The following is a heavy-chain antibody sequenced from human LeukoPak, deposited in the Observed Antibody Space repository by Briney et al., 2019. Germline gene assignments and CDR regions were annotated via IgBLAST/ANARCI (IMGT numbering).Heavy chain of an antibody. CDR3: ARRIGYYYYMDV. CDR1: RYTFTGYY. D-gene: IGHD2-15*01. J-gene: IGHJ6*03. V-gene: IGHV1-2*02. Sequence: ASVKVSCKASRYTFTGYYMHWVRQAPGQGLEWMGWINPNSGVTDYAQNFQGRVTMTRDTSISTAYMELSSLRSEDTAVYYCARRIGYYYYMDVWGKGTTVTVSS. CDR2: INPNSGVT.